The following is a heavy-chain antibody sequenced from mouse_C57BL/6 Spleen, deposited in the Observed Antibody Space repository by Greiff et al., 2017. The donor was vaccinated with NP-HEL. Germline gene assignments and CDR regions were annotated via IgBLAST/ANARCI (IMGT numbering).Heavy chain of an antibody. D-gene: IGHD1-1*01. V-gene: IGHV1-74*01. CDR2: IHPSDSDT. Sequence: QVQLKQPGAELVKPGASVKVSCKASGYTFTSYWMHWVKQRPGQGLEWIGRIHPSDSDTNYNQKFKGKATLTVDKSSSTAYMQLSSLTSEDSAVYYCAIEGFITTVVAPFAYWGQGTLVTVSA. J-gene: IGHJ3*01. CDR3: AIEGFITTVVAPFAY. CDR1: GYTFTSYW.